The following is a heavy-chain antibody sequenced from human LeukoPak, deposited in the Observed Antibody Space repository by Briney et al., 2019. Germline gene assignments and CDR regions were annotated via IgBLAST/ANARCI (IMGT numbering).Heavy chain of an antibody. CDR3: ARDRRDAYNYYYYGMDV. V-gene: IGHV3-13*01. D-gene: IGHD1-1*01. J-gene: IGHJ6*02. Sequence: GGSLRLSCAASGFTLSGYDMHWVRQATGKGLEWVSGIGTAGDTYYPDSVEGRFTISREDTKNSLYLQMNSLRAGDTAVYYCARDRRDAYNYYYYGMDVWGQGTTVTVSS. CDR1: GFTLSGYD. CDR2: IGTAGDT.